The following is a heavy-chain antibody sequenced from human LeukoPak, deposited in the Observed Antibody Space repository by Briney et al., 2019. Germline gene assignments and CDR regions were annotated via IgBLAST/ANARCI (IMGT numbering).Heavy chain of an antibody. V-gene: IGHV3-53*01. D-gene: IGHD6-19*01. Sequence: GGSLRLSCAASGFTVSSNYMSWVRQAPGKGLEWVSVIYSGGSTYYADSVKGRFTISRDNSKNTLYLQMNGLRAEDTAVYYCARAGWDSSGWNERPLDYWGQGTLVTVSS. J-gene: IGHJ4*02. CDR2: IYSGGST. CDR1: GFTVSSNY. CDR3: ARAGWDSSGWNERPLDY.